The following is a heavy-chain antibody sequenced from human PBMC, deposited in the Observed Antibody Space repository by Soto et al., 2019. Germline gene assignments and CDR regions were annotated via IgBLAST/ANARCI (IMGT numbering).Heavy chain of an antibody. J-gene: IGHJ4*02. V-gene: IGHV3-30*03. Sequence: QAQLVESGGGVVQPGRSLRLSCAASGFAFSSYGMHWVRQAPGTGLEWVAVISYDGSNQHYADSVKGRFTISRDNSKNMVLLEISSLRAEDTAVYYCVSDRGYGHASVPYSWGQGTLVSVSS. D-gene: IGHD5-18*01. CDR3: VSDRGYGHASVPYS. CDR2: ISYDGSNQ. CDR1: GFAFSSYG.